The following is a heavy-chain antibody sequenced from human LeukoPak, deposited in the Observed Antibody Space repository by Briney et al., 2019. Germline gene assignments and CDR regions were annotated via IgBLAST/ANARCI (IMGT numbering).Heavy chain of an antibody. CDR3: ARGPYSYDSSGAFDI. CDR1: GDSISSGDYY. J-gene: IGHJ3*02. V-gene: IGHV4-61*02. Sequence: PLETLSLTCTVSGDSISSGDYYWSWIRQPAGKGLEWIGRISSSGSTNYNPSLKSRVTISVDTSKNQFSLKLSSVTAADTAVYFCARGPYSYDSSGAFDIWGQGTMVTVSS. D-gene: IGHD3-22*01. CDR2: ISSSGST.